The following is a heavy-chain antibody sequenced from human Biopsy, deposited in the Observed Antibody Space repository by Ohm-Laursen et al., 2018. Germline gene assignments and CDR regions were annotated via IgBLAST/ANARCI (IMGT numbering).Heavy chain of an antibody. CDR2: ITVSADTT. V-gene: IGHV3-23*01. D-gene: IGHD1-1*01. Sequence: GSLRLSCAASGFTFSSYAINCFCQAPGKGLEWVSAITVSADTTYYADSVRGRFTVSRDNSQNTLYLQMNSLRAEDTAIYYCAKGRVGNSGSLDIWGHGTMVTVSS. J-gene: IGHJ3*02. CDR1: GFTFSSYA. CDR3: AKGRVGNSGSLDI.